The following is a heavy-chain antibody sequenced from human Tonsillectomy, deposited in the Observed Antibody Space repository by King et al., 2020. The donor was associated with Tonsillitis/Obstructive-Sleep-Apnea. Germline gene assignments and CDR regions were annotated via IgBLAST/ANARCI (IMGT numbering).Heavy chain of an antibody. V-gene: IGHV2-70*04. CDR3: ARMGLETVGFYMDV. J-gene: IGHJ6*03. CDR2: IDWDDDK. D-gene: IGHD1-1*01. CDR1: GFSLSTGGMC. Sequence: ITLKESGPALVRPTQTLTLTCTFSGFSLSTGGMCVSWIRQPPGKALEWLARIDWDDDKFYSTSLKTRLTISKDTSKNQVVLTVTNMDPVDTATYYCARMGLETVGFYMDVWGKGTPVTVPS.